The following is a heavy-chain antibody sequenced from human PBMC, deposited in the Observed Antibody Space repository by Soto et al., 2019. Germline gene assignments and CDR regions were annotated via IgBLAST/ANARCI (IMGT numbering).Heavy chain of an antibody. Sequence: IQLVQSAGEVKRPGASVKVSCKASGYTFNTFGITWVRQAPGQGLEWMGCISGYSAKRDCSRKLQDIITLTADPSTSTSYMEQRSLTSDDTAVYYCARGCGKYYGVTDFWGQGTLVTVSS. CDR1: GYTFNTFG. V-gene: IGHV1-18*01. CDR3: ARGCGKYYGVTDF. J-gene: IGHJ4*02. D-gene: IGHD3-10*01. CDR2: ISGYSAKR.